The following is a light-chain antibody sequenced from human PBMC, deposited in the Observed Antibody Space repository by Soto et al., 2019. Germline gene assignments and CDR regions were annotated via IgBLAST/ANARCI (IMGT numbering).Light chain of an antibody. Sequence: QSALTQPASVSGSPGQSITISCTGTSSDVGGYNYVSWYQQHPGKAPKLMIYDVSNRPSGVSNRFSGSKSGNTASLTISGLQAEDEADYYCSSYTSTFEVVFGGGTKLTVL. J-gene: IGLJ2*01. CDR3: SSYTSTFEVV. V-gene: IGLV2-14*01. CDR2: DVS. CDR1: SSDVGGYNY.